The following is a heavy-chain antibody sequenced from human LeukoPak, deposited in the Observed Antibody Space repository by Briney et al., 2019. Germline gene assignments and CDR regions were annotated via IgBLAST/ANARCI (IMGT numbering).Heavy chain of an antibody. CDR1: GFTFSSHA. Sequence: GGSLRLSCAASGFTFSSHAMSWVRQAPGKGLEWVSGISWNSGTIGYADSVKGRFTISRDNAKNSLYLQMNSLRAEDMALYYCAKGVGATYLYYFDYWGQGTLVTVSS. CDR2: ISWNSGTI. J-gene: IGHJ4*02. V-gene: IGHV3-9*03. D-gene: IGHD1-26*01. CDR3: AKGVGATYLYYFDY.